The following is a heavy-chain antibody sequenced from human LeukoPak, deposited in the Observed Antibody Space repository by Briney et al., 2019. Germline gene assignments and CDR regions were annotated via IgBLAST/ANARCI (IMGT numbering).Heavy chain of an antibody. Sequence: GSLRLSCAASGFTFSSYAMSWVRQAPGKGLEWVSAISGSGGSTYYADSVKGRFTISRDNSKNTLYLQMNSLRAEDTAVYYCATGNYYGSGSYSTRRRIWGQGTLVTVSS. CDR2: ISGSGGST. CDR3: ATGNYYGSGSYSTRRRI. V-gene: IGHV3-23*01. CDR1: GFTFSSYA. D-gene: IGHD3-10*01. J-gene: IGHJ4*02.